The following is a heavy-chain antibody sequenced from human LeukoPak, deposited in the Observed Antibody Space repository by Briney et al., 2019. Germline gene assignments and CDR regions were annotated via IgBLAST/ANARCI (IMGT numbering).Heavy chain of an antibody. Sequence: SVKVSCKASGGTFSSYAISWVRQAPGQGLEWMGRIIPILGIANYTQKFQGRVTITADKSTSTAYMELSSLRSEDTAVYYCARDSRDGYNYDYWGQGTLVTVSS. CDR3: ARDSRDGYNYDY. V-gene: IGHV1-69*04. D-gene: IGHD5-24*01. J-gene: IGHJ4*02. CDR1: GGTFSSYA. CDR2: IIPILGIA.